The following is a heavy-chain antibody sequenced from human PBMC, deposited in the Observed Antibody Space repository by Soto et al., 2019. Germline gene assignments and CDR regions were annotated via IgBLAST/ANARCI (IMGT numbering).Heavy chain of an antibody. CDR3: ARGGGRGYNELDP. J-gene: IGHJ5*02. Sequence: QVQLVQSGAEVKKPGASVKVSCKASGYTFTAYYMHWVRQAPGQGLEWMGWINPNSGGTYHAQNFQGRVTMTSATSTPTAYLASASLSSDDPAVYYCARGGGRGYNELDPWGHGTLVIVSS. CDR1: GYTFTAYY. D-gene: IGHD5-12*01. CDR2: INPNSGGT. V-gene: IGHV1-2*02.